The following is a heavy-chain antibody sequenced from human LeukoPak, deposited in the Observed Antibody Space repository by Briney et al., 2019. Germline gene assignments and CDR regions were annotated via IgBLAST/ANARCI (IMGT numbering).Heavy chain of an antibody. CDR3: ARDSYNNVDY. CDR2: ITSSSSSI. Sequence: GGSLRLSCAASGFTFSSFSVHWVRQAPGKGLEWVSSITSSSSSIYSADSVKGRFTISRDNAKNSLYLQINSLRAEDTAVYYCARDSYNNVDYWGQGTLVTVSS. J-gene: IGHJ4*02. V-gene: IGHV3-21*01. D-gene: IGHD5-24*01. CDR1: GFTFSSFS.